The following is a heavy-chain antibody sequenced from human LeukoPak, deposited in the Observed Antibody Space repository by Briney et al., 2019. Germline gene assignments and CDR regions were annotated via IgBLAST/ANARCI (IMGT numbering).Heavy chain of an antibody. J-gene: IGHJ4*02. V-gene: IGHV3-21*01. CDR3: ARDSGCWAFDY. CDR1: GFTFSSYA. CDR2: ISSSSYI. D-gene: IGHD1-26*01. Sequence: KAGGSLRLSCAASGFTFSSYAMHWVRQAPGKGLEWVSSISSSSYIYYADSVKGRFTISRDNAKNSLYLQMNSLRAEDTAVYYCARDSGCWAFDYWGQGTLVTVSS.